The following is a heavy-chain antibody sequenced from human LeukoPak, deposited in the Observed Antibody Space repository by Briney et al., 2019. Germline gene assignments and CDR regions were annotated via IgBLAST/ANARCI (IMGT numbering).Heavy chain of an antibody. CDR3: AKYTPSGGHAASFFDP. D-gene: IGHD2-2*02. CDR2: IYYNGGT. Sequence: PSETLFLTGIVPGGSINNFYWSWLRQPPGKGLECIGPIYYNGGTTYDPSLKSRVFMSVDTSKNQFSLLLTSGTAADKAVYYCAKYTPSGGHAASFFDPWGQGALVTVSS. J-gene: IGHJ5*02. CDR1: GGSINNFY. V-gene: IGHV4-59*08.